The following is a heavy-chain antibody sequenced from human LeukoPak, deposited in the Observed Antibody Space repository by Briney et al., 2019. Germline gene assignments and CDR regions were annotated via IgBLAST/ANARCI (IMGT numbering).Heavy chain of an antibody. D-gene: IGHD5-18*01. CDR1: GGSISTSSYH. CDR2: VYYSGST. J-gene: IGHJ6*02. Sequence: SETLSLTCTVSGGSISTSSYHWGWIRQPPGKGLECIGTVYYSGSTYYNPSLNSRVTISVDTSKNQFSLKLSSVTAADTAVYYCARRWPGGYSYGYDYYYGMDVWGQGTTVTVSS. V-gene: IGHV4-39*01. CDR3: ARRWPGGYSYGYDYYYGMDV.